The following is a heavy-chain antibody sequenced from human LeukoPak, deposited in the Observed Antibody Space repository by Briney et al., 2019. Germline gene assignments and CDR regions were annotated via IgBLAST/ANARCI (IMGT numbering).Heavy chain of an antibody. CDR3: ARDRHWGAFDI. V-gene: IGHV1-46*01. D-gene: IGHD7-27*01. Sequence: RASVKVSCKASGYTFTSYYMHWVRQAPGQGLEWMGIINPSGGSTSYAQKFQGRVTMTGDMSTSTAYMELSSLRSEDTAVYYCARDRHWGAFDIWGQGTMVTVSS. J-gene: IGHJ3*02. CDR2: INPSGGST. CDR1: GYTFTSYY.